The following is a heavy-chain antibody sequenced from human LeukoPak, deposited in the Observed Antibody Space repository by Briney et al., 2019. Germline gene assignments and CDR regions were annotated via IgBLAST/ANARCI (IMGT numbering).Heavy chain of an antibody. Sequence: SETLSLTFAVHGGAFSGYYWSWIRRPPGKGLEWIGEINHSGSTNYNPSLKSRITISVDTSKTQFSLQLTSVTAADTAVYYCARDVTGYYGSGSAEPYYFDYWGQGTLVTVSS. CDR1: GGAFSGYY. J-gene: IGHJ4*02. CDR3: ARDVTGYYGSGSAEPYYFDY. V-gene: IGHV4-34*01. CDR2: INHSGST. D-gene: IGHD3-10*01.